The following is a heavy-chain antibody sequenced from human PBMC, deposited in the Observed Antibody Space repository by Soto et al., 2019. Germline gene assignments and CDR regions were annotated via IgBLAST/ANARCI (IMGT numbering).Heavy chain of an antibody. Sequence: SETLSLTCTVSGGSISSSSYYWGWIRQPPGKGLEWIGSIYYSGSTYYNPSLKSRVTISVDTSKNQFSLKLSSVTAADTAVYYCARNVKGYYYDSSGYLNWFDPWGQGTLVTVSS. CDR3: ARNVKGYYYDSSGYLNWFDP. CDR2: IYYSGST. CDR1: GGSISSSSYY. J-gene: IGHJ5*02. V-gene: IGHV4-39*01. D-gene: IGHD3-22*01.